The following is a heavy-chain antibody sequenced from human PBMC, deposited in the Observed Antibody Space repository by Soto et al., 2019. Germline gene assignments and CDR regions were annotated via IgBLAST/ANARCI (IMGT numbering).Heavy chain of an antibody. CDR3: ARASVNYDILTGYYRGRSFDY. Sequence: ASVKVSCKASGGTFSSYAISWVRQAPGQGLEWMGGIIPIFGTANYAQKSQGRVTITADESTSTAYMELSSLRSEDTAVYYCARASVNYDILTGYYRGRSFDYWGQGTLVTVSS. CDR2: IIPIFGTA. D-gene: IGHD3-9*01. V-gene: IGHV1-69*13. J-gene: IGHJ4*02. CDR1: GGTFSSYA.